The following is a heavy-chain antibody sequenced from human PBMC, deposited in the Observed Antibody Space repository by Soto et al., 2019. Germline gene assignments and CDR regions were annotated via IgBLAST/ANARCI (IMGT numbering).Heavy chain of an antibody. V-gene: IGHV4-30-4*01. D-gene: IGHD4-4*01. CDR2: IHASDTT. CDR3: VRYTASNRRLEA. CDR1: VGYIRSVDHS. Sequence: PSETPSVTCTLCVGYIRSVDHSWSWVRQPPGRGLEWLGYIHASDTTYYSPSVKSRLSMLIHTSRNQFSLNLNSVTAADTAVYFCVRYTASNRRLEAWGQGTLVTGS. J-gene: IGHJ5*02.